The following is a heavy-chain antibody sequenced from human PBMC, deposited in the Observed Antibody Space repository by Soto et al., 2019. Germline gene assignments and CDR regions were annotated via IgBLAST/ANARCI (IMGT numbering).Heavy chain of an antibody. J-gene: IGHJ6*02. Sequence: QVQLVESGGGVVQPGRSLRLSCAASGFTFSSYAMHWVRQAPGKGLEWVAVISYDGSNKYYADSVKGRFTISRDNSKNTLYLQMNSLRAEDTAVYYCAREKGISTYYYGSGRPGMDVWGQGTTVTVSS. D-gene: IGHD3-10*01. V-gene: IGHV3-30-3*01. CDR3: AREKGISTYYYGSGRPGMDV. CDR1: GFTFSSYA. CDR2: ISYDGSNK.